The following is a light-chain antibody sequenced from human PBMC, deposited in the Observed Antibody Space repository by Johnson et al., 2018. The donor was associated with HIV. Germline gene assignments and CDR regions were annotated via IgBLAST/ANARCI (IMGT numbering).Light chain of an antibody. CDR3: GTWDSSRSAA. J-gene: IGLJ1*01. V-gene: IGLV1-51*02. CDR1: SSNIGNNY. Sequence: QSVLTQPPSVSAAPGQKVTISCSGSSSNIGNNYVSWYQQLPGTAPKLLIYENNKRPSGIPDRFSGSKSGTSATLGITGLQTGDEADYYCGTWDSSRSAAFGTGTKVTVL. CDR2: ENN.